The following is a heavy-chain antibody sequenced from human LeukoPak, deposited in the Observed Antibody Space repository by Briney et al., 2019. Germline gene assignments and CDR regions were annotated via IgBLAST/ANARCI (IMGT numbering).Heavy chain of an antibody. D-gene: IGHD6-13*01. J-gene: IGHJ4*02. V-gene: IGHV3-9*01. Sequence: GRSLRLSCAASGFTFDDYAMHWVRQAPGKGLEWVSGISWNSGSIGYADSVKGRFTISRDNAKNSLYLQMNSLRAEDTALYYCAKDNAVAAAGNDYWGQGTLVTVSS. CDR3: AKDNAVAAAGNDY. CDR1: GFTFDDYA. CDR2: ISWNSGSI.